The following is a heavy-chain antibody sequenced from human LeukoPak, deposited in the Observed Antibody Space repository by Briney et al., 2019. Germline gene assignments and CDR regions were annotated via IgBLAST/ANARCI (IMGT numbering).Heavy chain of an antibody. V-gene: IGHV4-59*01. Sequence: PSETLSLTCTVSGDSISSYYWSWIRQPPGKGLEWIGYIYYSGSTNYNPSLKSRVTISLDTSKNHFSLKLSSVTAADTAVYYCARGDMTNGVYFDYWGQGTLVTVSS. CDR1: GDSISSYY. D-gene: IGHD2-15*01. J-gene: IGHJ4*02. CDR3: ARGDMTNGVYFDY. CDR2: IYYSGST.